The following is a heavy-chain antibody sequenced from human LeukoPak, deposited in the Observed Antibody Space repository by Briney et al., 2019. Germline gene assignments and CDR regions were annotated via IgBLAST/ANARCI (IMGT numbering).Heavy chain of an antibody. CDR1: GGSFSGYY. V-gene: IGHV4-34*01. Sequence: SETLSLTCAVYGGSFSGYYWSWIRQPPGKGLEWIGEINHSGSTNYNPSLKSRVTISVDTSKNQFSLKLSSVTAADTAVYYCAREGIAAAVGSFDYWGQRTLVTVSS. D-gene: IGHD6-13*01. CDR3: AREGIAAAVGSFDY. J-gene: IGHJ4*02. CDR2: INHSGST.